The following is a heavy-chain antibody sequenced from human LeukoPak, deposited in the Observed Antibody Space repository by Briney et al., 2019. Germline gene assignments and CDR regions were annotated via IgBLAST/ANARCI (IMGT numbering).Heavy chain of an antibody. J-gene: IGHJ4*02. CDR2: IWYDGSNK. D-gene: IGHD6-13*01. CDR1: GFTFSSYG. Sequence: PGGSLRLSCAASGFTFSSYGMHWVRQAPGKGLEWVAVIWYDGSNKYYADSVKGRFTISRDNSKNTLYLQMNSLRAEDTAVYYCARAAKSSGWFFDYWGQGILVTVSS. CDR3: ARAAKSSGWFFDY. V-gene: IGHV3-33*01.